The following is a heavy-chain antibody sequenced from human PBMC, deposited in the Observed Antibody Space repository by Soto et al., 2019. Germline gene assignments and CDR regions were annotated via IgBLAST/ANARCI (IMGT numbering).Heavy chain of an antibody. J-gene: IGHJ4*02. CDR2: ISYDGSNK. Sequence: QVQLVESGGGVVQPGRSLRLSCAASGFTFSSYAMHWVRQAPGKGLEWVAVISYDGSNKYYADSVKGRFTISRDNSKNTRYLQMNSLRAEDKAVYYCARERQSYYDSSGYLGYWGQGTLVIVSS. V-gene: IGHV3-30-3*01. D-gene: IGHD3-22*01. CDR1: GFTFSSYA. CDR3: ARERQSYYDSSGYLGY.